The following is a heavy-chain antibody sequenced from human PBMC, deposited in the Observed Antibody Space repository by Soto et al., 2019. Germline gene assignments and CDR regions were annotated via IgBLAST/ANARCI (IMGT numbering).Heavy chain of an antibody. D-gene: IGHD2-2*01. Sequence: SETLSLTCTVSGGSINSGGYSWSWIRQPPGKGLEWIGYIYHSGSTYYNPSLKSRVTISVDRSKNQFSLKLSSVTAADTAVYYCARGVVVVPAATYYFDYWGQGTLVTVSS. CDR2: IYHSGST. V-gene: IGHV4-30-2*01. CDR1: GGSINSGGYS. J-gene: IGHJ4*02. CDR3: ARGVVVVPAATYYFDY.